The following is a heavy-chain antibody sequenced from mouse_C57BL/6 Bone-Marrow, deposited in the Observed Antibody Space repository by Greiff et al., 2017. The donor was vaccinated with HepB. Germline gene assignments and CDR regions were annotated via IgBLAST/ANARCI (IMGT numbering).Heavy chain of an antibody. Sequence: DVMLVESGGGLVQPGGSMKLSCVASGFTFSNYWMNWVRQSPEKGLEWVAQIRLKSDNYATHYAESVKGRFTISRDDSKSSVYLQMNNLRAEDTGIYYCTVTAQATDYFDYWGQGTTLTVSS. V-gene: IGHV6-3*01. CDR2: IRLKSDNYAT. CDR3: TVTAQATDYFDY. J-gene: IGHJ2*01. D-gene: IGHD3-2*02. CDR1: GFTFSNYW.